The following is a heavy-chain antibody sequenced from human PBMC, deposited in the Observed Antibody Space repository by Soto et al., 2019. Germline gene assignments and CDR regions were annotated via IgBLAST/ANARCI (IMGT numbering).Heavy chain of an antibody. CDR1: GGSIISYY. CDR2: IYYSGST. D-gene: IGHD3-3*01. CDR3: ARAPVTIFGVPAQDYYYGMDV. J-gene: IGHJ6*02. V-gene: IGHV4-59*01. Sequence: PSETLPHTRPFSGGSIISYYRIWIRQPPGKGLEWIGYIYYSGSTNYNPSLKSRVTISVDTAKNQFSLKLSSVTAADTAVYYCARAPVTIFGVPAQDYYYGMDVWGQGTTVTVSS.